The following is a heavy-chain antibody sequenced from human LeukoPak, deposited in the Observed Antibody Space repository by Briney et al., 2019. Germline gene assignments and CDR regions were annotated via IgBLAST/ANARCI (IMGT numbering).Heavy chain of an antibody. CDR2: IIPIFGTA. D-gene: IGHD3-9*01. CDR3: ARGNTHYDILTGYPFDY. J-gene: IGHJ4*02. CDR1: GGTFSSYA. Sequence: ASVKVSCKASGGTFSSYAISWVRQAPGQGLEWMGGIIPIFGTANYAQNFQGRVTITADESTSTAYMELSSLRSEDTAVYYCARGNTHYDILTGYPFDYWGQGTLVTVSS. V-gene: IGHV1-69*01.